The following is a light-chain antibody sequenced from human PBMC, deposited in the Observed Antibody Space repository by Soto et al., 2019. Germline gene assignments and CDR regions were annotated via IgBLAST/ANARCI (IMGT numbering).Light chain of an antibody. CDR3: SSYTSSSTPYV. CDR1: SSDVGGYNY. Sequence: QSALTRPASVSGSPGQSITISYTGTSSDVGGYNYVSWYQQHPGKAPKLMIYEVSNRPSGVSNRFSGSKSGNTASLTISGLQAEDEADYYCSSYTSSSTPYVFGTGTKVTVL. CDR2: EVS. V-gene: IGLV2-14*01. J-gene: IGLJ1*01.